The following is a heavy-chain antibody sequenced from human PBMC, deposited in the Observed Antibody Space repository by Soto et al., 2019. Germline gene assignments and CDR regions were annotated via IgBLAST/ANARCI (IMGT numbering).Heavy chain of an antibody. J-gene: IGHJ3*02. CDR3: ARQRDSSGWYLYDPFNI. CDR2: IYPGDSDT. V-gene: IGHV5-51*01. CDR1: GYSFTSYW. Sequence: GESLKISCKGSGYSFTSYWIGWVRQMPGKGLEWMGIIYPGDSDTRYSPAFQGQVTISADKSISTAYLQWSSLKASDPAMYYCARQRDSSGWYLYDPFNIWGQGKMLTVS. D-gene: IGHD6-19*01.